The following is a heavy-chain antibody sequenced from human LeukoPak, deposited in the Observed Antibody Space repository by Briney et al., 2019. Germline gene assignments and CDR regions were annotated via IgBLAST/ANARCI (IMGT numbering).Heavy chain of an antibody. CDR1: GFTVSSNY. Sequence: GGSLRLSCAASGFTVSSNYMSWVRQAPGKGLVWVSRINSDGSSTSYADSVKGRFTISRDNAKNTLYLQMNSLRAEDTAVYYCARVRQLWLGVDYWGQGTLVTVSS. J-gene: IGHJ4*02. CDR3: ARVRQLWLGVDY. D-gene: IGHD5-18*01. CDR2: INSDGSST. V-gene: IGHV3-74*01.